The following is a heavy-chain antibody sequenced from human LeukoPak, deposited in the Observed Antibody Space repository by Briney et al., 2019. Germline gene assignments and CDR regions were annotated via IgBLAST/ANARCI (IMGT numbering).Heavy chain of an antibody. CDR1: GFTFSSYA. CDR2: ISSGGDGT. J-gene: IGHJ4*02. D-gene: IGHD6-19*01. V-gene: IGHV3-23*01. CDR3: AKSPGGGGIAVAGAQYYFDY. Sequence: GGSLRLSCAASGFTFSSYAMSWVRQAPGKGLEWVSAISSGGDGTYYADSVKGRFTISRDNSKNTLYLQINSLRAEDTAVYYCAKSPGGGGIAVAGAQYYFDYWGQGTLVTVSS.